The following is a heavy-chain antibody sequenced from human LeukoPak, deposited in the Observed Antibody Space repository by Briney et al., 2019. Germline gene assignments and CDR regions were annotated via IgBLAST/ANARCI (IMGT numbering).Heavy chain of an antibody. D-gene: IGHD5-12*01. J-gene: IGHJ6*03. CDR2: MYYSGST. Sequence: SETLSLTCTVSGGSISSSSYDWGWIWQPRVKGLEWIGYMYYSGSTNYNPSLKSRVTISVHTSKNQFSLKLSSVTAADTAVYYCARDVGYLHYMDVWGKGTTVTISS. CDR3: ARDVGYLHYMDV. V-gene: IGHV4-61*01. CDR1: GGSISSSSYD.